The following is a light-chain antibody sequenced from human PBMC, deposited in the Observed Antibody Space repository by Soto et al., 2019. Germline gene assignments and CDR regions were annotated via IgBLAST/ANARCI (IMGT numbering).Light chain of an antibody. CDR2: AAS. CDR3: LLAYCFRRP. V-gene: IGKV1-6*01. J-gene: IGKJ1*01. CDR1: QDIKND. Sequence: IGMTLDPSSRPISVKDRVTITCRASQDIKNDLGWYQQKPGKAPELLIYAASSLQSGVPSRFSGSGSGTHFTLTICSLQLEDGASYYCLLAYCFRRPFGHGTKVDI.